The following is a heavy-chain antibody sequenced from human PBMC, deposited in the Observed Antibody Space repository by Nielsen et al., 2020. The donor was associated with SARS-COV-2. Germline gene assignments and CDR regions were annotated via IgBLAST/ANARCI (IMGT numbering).Heavy chain of an antibody. CDR2: ISYDGSNK. Sequence: GESLKISCAASGFTFSSYGMHWVRQAPGKGLEWVAVISYDGSNKYYADSVKGRFTISRDNSKNTLYLQMNSLRAEDTAVYYCARGDSIAAPVGDYWGQGTLVTVSS. J-gene: IGHJ4*02. D-gene: IGHD6-6*01. CDR1: GFTFSSYG. V-gene: IGHV3-30*03. CDR3: ARGDSIAAPVGDY.